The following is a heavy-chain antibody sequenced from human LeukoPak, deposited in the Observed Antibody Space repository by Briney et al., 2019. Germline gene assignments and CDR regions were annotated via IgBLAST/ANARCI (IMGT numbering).Heavy chain of an antibody. CDR1: GYTFTSYD. V-gene: IGHV1-8*01. CDR3: ARRRDGYIDAFDI. D-gene: IGHD5-24*01. Sequence: GASVKVSCKASGYTFTSYDINWVRQATGQGLEWMGWMNPNSGNTGYAQKFQGRVTMTRYTSISTAYMELSSLRSEDTAVYYCARRRDGYIDAFDIWGQGTMVTVSS. CDR2: MNPNSGNT. J-gene: IGHJ3*02.